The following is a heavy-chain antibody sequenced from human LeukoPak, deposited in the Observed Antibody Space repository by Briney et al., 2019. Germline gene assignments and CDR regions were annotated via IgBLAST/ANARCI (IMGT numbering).Heavy chain of an antibody. CDR2: IWSDGTNT. V-gene: IGHV3-33*06. Sequence: GGSLRLSCAASGFMFTDYGMHWVRQAPGKGLGWVAVIWSDGTNTYYSDSVKGRFAISRDDSNDMVYLQMNRLRAEDTAIYYCAKDIQRGFDYTNSLDYWGQGTLVTVSS. D-gene: IGHD4-11*01. CDR1: GFMFTDYG. CDR3: AKDIQRGFDYTNSLDY. J-gene: IGHJ4*02.